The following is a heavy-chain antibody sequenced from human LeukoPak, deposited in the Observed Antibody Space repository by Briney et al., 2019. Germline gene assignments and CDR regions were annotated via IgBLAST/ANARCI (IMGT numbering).Heavy chain of an antibody. CDR1: GGSISSYY. Sequence: SETLSLTCTVSGGSISSYYWSWIRQPPGKGLEWIGYIYYSGSTNYNPSLKSRVTISVDTSRNQFSLKLSSVTAADTAVYYCARGPSRAGYSPHYYFYYLGQGTLVNVSS. D-gene: IGHD5-18*01. J-gene: IGHJ4*02. CDR3: ARGPSRAGYSPHYYFYY. CDR2: IYYSGST. V-gene: IGHV4-59*01.